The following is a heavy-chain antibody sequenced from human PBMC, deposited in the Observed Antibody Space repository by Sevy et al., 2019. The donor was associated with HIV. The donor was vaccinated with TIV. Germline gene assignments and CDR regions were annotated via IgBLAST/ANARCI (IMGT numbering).Heavy chain of an antibody. Sequence: GGSLRLSCAASEFIFSDYYMSWFRQAPGKGLEWVSYISNSGSDIHYADSVKGRVTISRDNAKNSLYLQMNSLRAEDTAVHYCARESTVSPDAFDIWGQGTMVTVSS. J-gene: IGHJ3*02. CDR2: ISNSGSDI. CDR1: EFIFSDYY. CDR3: ARESTVSPDAFDI. V-gene: IGHV3-11*01. D-gene: IGHD2-8*02.